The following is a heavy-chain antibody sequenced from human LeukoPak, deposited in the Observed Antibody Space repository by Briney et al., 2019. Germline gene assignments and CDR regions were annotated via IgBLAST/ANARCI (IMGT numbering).Heavy chain of an antibody. Sequence: GGSLRLSCAASGFTFSSYSMNWVRQAPGKGLGWVSSISSSSSYIYYADSVKGRFTISRDNARNSLYLQMNSLRAEDTAVYYCARSVQLERLFDYWGQGTLVTVSS. J-gene: IGHJ4*02. CDR1: GFTFSSYS. D-gene: IGHD1-1*01. V-gene: IGHV3-21*01. CDR3: ARSVQLERLFDY. CDR2: ISSSSSYI.